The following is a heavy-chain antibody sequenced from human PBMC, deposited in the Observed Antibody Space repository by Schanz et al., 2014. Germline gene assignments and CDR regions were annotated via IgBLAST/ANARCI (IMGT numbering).Heavy chain of an antibody. CDR3: ARDGSSSDYHLAH. J-gene: IGHJ4*02. CDR2: ITYNGGTI. D-gene: IGHD3-22*01. CDR1: GITFSSHS. Sequence: EVHLVESGGGLVQPGGSLRLSCAASGITFSSHSFNWVRQAPGKGLEWISYITYNGGTIYYADSVKGRFTISRDNAKNSLYLQMNSLRVEDTAFYYGARDGSSSDYHLAHWGQGTLVTVSS. V-gene: IGHV3-48*01.